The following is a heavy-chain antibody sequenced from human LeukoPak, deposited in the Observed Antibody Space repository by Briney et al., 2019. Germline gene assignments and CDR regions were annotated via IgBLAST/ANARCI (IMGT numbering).Heavy chain of an antibody. D-gene: IGHD3-22*01. CDR2: INPNSGGT. Sequence: GASVKVSCKASGYTFTGYYMHWVRQAPGQGLEWMGRINPNSGGTNYAQKFQGRVTMTRDTSISTAYMELSRLRSDDTAVYYCATDSSGYYNIFDYWGQGTLVTVSS. J-gene: IGHJ4*02. CDR1: GYTFTGYY. V-gene: IGHV1-2*06. CDR3: ATDSSGYYNIFDY.